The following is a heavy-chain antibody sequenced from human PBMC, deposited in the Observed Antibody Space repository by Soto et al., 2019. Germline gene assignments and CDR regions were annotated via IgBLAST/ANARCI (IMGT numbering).Heavy chain of an antibody. CDR3: SRVKPQDYYYGMDV. CDR1: GYTFYSHS. J-gene: IGHJ6*02. V-gene: IGHV1-18*01. Sequence: QAQLVQSGAEVKKPGASVKVSCKASGYTFYSHSISWVRQAPGQGLEWMGRISADNSNTKYAQKFRGRVTMTTGTSTSKVEMELKDPGSYHNTRYFRSRVKPQDYYYGMDVWGQGTTVTVSS. CDR2: ISADNSNT.